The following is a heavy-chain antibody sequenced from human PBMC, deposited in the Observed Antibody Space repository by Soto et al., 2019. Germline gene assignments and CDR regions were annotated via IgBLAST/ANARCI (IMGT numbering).Heavy chain of an antibody. CDR2: ISSSSSYI. V-gene: IGHV3-21*01. Sequence: EVQLVESGGGLVKPGGSLRLSCAASGFTFSSYSMNWVRQAPGKGLEWVSSISSSSSYIYYADSVKGRFTISRDNAKNSLYLQMNSLRAEDTAVYYCARGAVLLYFDWLPNDAFDIWGQGTMVTVSS. CDR3: ARGAVLLYFDWLPNDAFDI. J-gene: IGHJ3*02. CDR1: GFTFSSYS. D-gene: IGHD3-9*01.